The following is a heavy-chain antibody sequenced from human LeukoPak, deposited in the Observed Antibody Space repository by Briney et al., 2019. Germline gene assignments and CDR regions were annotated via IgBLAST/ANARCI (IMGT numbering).Heavy chain of an antibody. J-gene: IGHJ4*02. D-gene: IGHD3-10*01. CDR3: ATDRVYYYGSGSYYRLFDY. V-gene: IGHV1-24*01. CDR2: FDLEDGET. CDR1: GYTLTELS. Sequence: ASVKVSCKVSGYTLTELSMHWVRQAPGKGLEWMGGFDLEDGETIYAQKFQGRVTMTEDTSTDTAYMELSSLRSEDTAVYYCATDRVYYYGSGSYYRLFDYWGQGTLVTVSS.